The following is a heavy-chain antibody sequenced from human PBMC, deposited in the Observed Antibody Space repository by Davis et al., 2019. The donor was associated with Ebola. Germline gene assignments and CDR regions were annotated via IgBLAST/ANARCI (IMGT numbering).Heavy chain of an antibody. CDR2: IWYDGSNK. J-gene: IGHJ2*01. CDR1: GFTFSSYS. Sequence: PGGSLRLSCAASGFTFSSYSMNWVRQAPGKGLEWVAVIWYDGSNKYYADSVKGRFTISRDNSKNTLYLQMSSLRAEDTAVYYCARDLPGGDWYFDLWGRGTLVTVSS. D-gene: IGHD1-14*01. CDR3: ARDLPGGDWYFDL. V-gene: IGHV3-33*08.